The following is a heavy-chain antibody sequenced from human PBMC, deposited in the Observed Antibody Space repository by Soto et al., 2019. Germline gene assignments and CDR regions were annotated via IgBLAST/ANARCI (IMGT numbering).Heavy chain of an antibody. CDR3: ARERELPARPGGGSGT. J-gene: IGHJ1*01. Sequence: QVQLVQSGAELKKPGSSVKVSCKTAGATFNNSAISWLRQAPGQGLEWMGGITPLYHATYAQKFQGRVTISADGSPSTVYRELRSLRPADTAGYYSARERELPARPGGGSGTWGRGTRVTVSS. CDR2: ITPLYHA. CDR1: GATFNNSA. D-gene: IGHD6-6*01. V-gene: IGHV1-69*01.